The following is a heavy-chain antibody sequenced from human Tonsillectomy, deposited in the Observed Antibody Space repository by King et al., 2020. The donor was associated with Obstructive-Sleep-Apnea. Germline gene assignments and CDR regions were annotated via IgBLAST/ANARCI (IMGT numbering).Heavy chain of an antibody. CDR1: GYTFTSYD. J-gene: IGHJ4*02. D-gene: IGHD3-9*01. CDR3: YLSFYDILTGYYKTYFAY. CDR2: MNPNSGNT. Sequence: QLVQSGAEVKKPGASVKVSCKASGYTFTSYDINWVRQATGQGLEWMGWMNPNSGNTGYAQKFQGRVTMTRNTSISTAYMELSSLRSEDTAVYYCYLSFYDILTGYYKTYFAYWGQGTLVTVSS. V-gene: IGHV1-8*01.